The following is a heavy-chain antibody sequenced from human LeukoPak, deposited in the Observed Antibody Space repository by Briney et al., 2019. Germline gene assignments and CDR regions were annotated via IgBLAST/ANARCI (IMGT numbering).Heavy chain of an antibody. CDR2: ISGSGGST. CDR3: AKDSSGYYRIDYFDY. Sequence: GGSLRLSCAASGFTFSSYAMSRVRQAPGKGLEWVSAISGSGGSTYYADSVKGRFTISRDNSKNTLYLQLNSLRAEDTAVYYCAKDSSGYYRIDYFDYWGQGTLVTVSS. J-gene: IGHJ4*02. CDR1: GFTFSSYA. V-gene: IGHV3-23*01. D-gene: IGHD3-22*01.